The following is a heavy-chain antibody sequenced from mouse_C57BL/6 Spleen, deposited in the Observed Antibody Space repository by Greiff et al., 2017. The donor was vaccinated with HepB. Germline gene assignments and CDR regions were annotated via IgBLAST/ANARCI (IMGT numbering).Heavy chain of an antibody. Sequence: EVQVVESGGGLVKPGGSLKLSCAASGFTFSSYAMSWVRQTPEKRLEWVATISDGGSYTYYPDNVKGRFTISRDNAKNNLYLQMSHLKSEDTAMYYCARDWGYSKGLFAYWGQGTLVTVSA. CDR3: ARDWGYSKGLFAY. D-gene: IGHD2-5*01. CDR2: ISDGGSYT. J-gene: IGHJ3*01. V-gene: IGHV5-4*01. CDR1: GFTFSSYA.